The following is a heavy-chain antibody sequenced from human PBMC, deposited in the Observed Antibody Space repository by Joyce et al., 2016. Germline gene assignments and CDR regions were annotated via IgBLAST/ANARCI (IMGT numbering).Heavy chain of an antibody. CDR3: ARDTAMATGYYYYGMDV. CDR2: INPSGGST. Sequence: QVQLVQSGAEVKKPGASVKVSCKASGYTFTNYYMHWVRQAHGQGLEWLGIINPSGGSTNSAQQFQGRVTMTRDTSTSTVYMELSSLRSEDTAVYYCARDTAMATGYYYYGMDVWGQGTTVTVSS. D-gene: IGHD5-18*01. J-gene: IGHJ6*02. CDR1: GYTFTNYY. V-gene: IGHV1-46*01.